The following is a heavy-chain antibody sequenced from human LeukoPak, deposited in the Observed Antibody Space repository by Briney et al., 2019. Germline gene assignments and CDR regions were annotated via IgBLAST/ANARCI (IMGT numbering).Heavy chain of an antibody. J-gene: IGHJ4*02. D-gene: IGHD1-1*01. CDR3: ARALPPSVNTPWK. CDR1: GFTFSSYW. V-gene: IGHV3-74*01. CDR2: ISSDGSST. Sequence: QPGGSLRLSCAASGFTFSSYWMHLVRQAPGKGLVWVSRISSDGSSTSYADSVKCRFTIFRDNAKNTLYLQMNSLGAEDTAVYYCARALPPSVNTPWKWGQGTQVTVSS.